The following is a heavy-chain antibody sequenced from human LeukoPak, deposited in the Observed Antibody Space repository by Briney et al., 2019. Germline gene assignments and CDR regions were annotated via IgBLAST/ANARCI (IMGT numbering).Heavy chain of an antibody. V-gene: IGHV4-30-2*01. D-gene: IGHD6-19*01. CDR2: IYHTGST. Sequence: SQTLSLTCTVSGGSISSGGYYWSWIRQPPGKGLEWIGYIYHTGSTYYNPSLKSRVTISVDRSKNQFSLKLSSVTAADTAVYYCARERTETTVAGYDYWGQGTLVTVSS. CDR3: ARERTETTVAGYDY. J-gene: IGHJ4*02. CDR1: GGSISSGGYY.